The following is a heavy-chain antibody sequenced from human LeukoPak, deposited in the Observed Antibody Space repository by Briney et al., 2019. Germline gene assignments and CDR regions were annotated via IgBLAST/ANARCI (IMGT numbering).Heavy chain of an antibody. CDR1: GGSISSYY. J-gene: IGHJ4*02. Sequence: SETLSLTCNVSGGSISSYYWSWIRQPAGKGLEWIGRIYTSGSTNYNPSLKSRVTMSVDTSKNQFSPKLSSVTAADTAVYYCARVGIAVALDYWGQGTLVTVSS. CDR2: IYTSGST. D-gene: IGHD6-19*01. CDR3: ARVGIAVALDY. V-gene: IGHV4-4*07.